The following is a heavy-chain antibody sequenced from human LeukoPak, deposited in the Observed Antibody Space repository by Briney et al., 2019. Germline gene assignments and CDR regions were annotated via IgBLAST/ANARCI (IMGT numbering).Heavy chain of an antibody. J-gene: IGHJ4*02. Sequence: GGSLRLSCVASGFSFSVYSMNWVRQAPGKGLEWVSSISSRSYTDYADSVRGRFTISRDNAKNSLFLQMNSLRAEDTAVYYCASYGGFTSATLVDLLWGQGTLVTVSS. CDR1: GFSFSVYS. D-gene: IGHD4-23*01. CDR2: ISSRSYT. V-gene: IGHV3-69-1*01. CDR3: ASYGGFTSATLVDLL.